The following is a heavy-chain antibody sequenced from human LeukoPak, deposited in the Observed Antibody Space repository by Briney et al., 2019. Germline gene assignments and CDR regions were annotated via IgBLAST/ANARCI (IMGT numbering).Heavy chain of an antibody. V-gene: IGHV3-74*01. D-gene: IGHD3-10*01. CDR1: GFTFSSDW. CDR3: ASAMYGSGSYYGFDY. Sequence: GGSLRLSCAASGFTFSSDWMHWVCQAPGKGLVWVSRINSDGSSTSYADSVKGRFTISRDNAKNTLYLQMNSLRAEDTAVYYCASAMYGSGSYYGFDYWGQGTLVTVSS. J-gene: IGHJ4*02. CDR2: INSDGSST.